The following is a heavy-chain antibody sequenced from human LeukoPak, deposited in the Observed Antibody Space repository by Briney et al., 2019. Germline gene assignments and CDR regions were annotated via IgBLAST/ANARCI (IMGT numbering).Heavy chain of an antibody. J-gene: IGHJ6*02. D-gene: IGHD4-17*01. CDR1: GFTFNSNY. Sequence: GGSLRLSCAASGFTFNSNYMTWVRQAPGKGLEWVSIIYSGGSTFYADSVKGRFTIFRDKSKNTLYLQMNSLRAEDTAVYYCARDKNDYGDNYGMDVWGQETTVTVSS. CDR3: ARDKNDYGDNYGMDV. V-gene: IGHV3-66*01. CDR2: IYSGGST.